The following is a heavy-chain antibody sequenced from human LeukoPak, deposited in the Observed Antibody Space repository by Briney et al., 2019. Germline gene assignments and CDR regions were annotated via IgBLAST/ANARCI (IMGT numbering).Heavy chain of an antibody. CDR2: ISTYNGDT. CDR1: GYTFTTYG. Sequence: ASVKVSCKASGYTFTTYGISWVRQAPGQGLEWMGWISTYNGDTNYAQKLQGRVTMTADTSTSTTYMELRSLRSDDTAVYYCALIPYCTTATCYYFDYWGQGTLVTVSS. CDR3: ALIPYCTTATCYYFDY. D-gene: IGHD2-2*01. V-gene: IGHV1-18*01. J-gene: IGHJ4*02.